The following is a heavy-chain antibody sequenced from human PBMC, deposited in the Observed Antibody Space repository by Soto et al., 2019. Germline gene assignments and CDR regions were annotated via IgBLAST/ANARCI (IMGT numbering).Heavy chain of an antibody. CDR1: GGSFSGYY. Sequence: SETLSLTCAVYGGSFSGYYWSWIRQPPGKGLEWIGEINHSGSTNYNPSLKSRVTISVDTSKNQFSLKLSSVTAADTAVYYCARGKSLGYWGQGTLVTVSS. V-gene: IGHV4-34*01. CDR3: ARGKSLGY. J-gene: IGHJ4*02. CDR2: INHSGST.